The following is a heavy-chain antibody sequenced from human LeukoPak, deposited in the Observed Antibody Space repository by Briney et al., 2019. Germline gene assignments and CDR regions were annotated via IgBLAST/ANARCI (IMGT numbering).Heavy chain of an antibody. CDR3: ARTFPSGSYWWNFDY. D-gene: IGHD1-26*01. J-gene: IGHJ4*02. CDR2: ISAYNGNT. CDR1: RYTFTSYG. V-gene: IGHV1-18*01. Sequence: ASVKVSCKASRYTFTSYGISWVRQAPGQGLEWMGWISAYNGNTNYAQKFQGRVTMTTDTSTSTAYMELRSLRSDDTAVYYCARTFPSGSYWWNFDYWGQGTLVTVSS.